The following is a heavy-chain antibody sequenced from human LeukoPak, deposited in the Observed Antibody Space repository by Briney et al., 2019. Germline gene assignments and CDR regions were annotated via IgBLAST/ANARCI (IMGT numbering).Heavy chain of an antibody. V-gene: IGHV3-30*04. Sequence: PGGSLRLSCAASGFTFSSYAMHWVRQAPGKGLEWVAVISYDGSNKYYADSVKGRFTISRDNSKNTLYLQMNSLRAEDTAVYYCARDPQFKNYYGSGHEEGYFDYWGQGTLVTVSS. D-gene: IGHD3-10*01. J-gene: IGHJ4*02. CDR1: GFTFSSYA. CDR3: ARDPQFKNYYGSGHEEGYFDY. CDR2: ISYDGSNK.